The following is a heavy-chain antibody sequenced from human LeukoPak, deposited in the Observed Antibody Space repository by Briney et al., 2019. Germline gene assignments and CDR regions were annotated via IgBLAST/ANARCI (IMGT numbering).Heavy chain of an antibody. CDR2: ISPKSGGT. J-gene: IGHJ4*02. Sequence: ASVKVSCKASGYTFTDYYLHWVRQAPGQGLEWMGWISPKSGGTIYARKFQGRVTMTRDTSITTGYMELSSLRSDDTAIYYCARTEGSAAATSGLDWGQGTLVTVSS. D-gene: IGHD6-13*01. V-gene: IGHV1-2*02. CDR3: ARTEGSAAATSGLD. CDR1: GYTFTDYY.